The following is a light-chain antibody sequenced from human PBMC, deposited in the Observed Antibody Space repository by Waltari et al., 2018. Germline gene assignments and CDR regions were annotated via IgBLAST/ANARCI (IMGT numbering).Light chain of an antibody. CDR2: AAS. Sequence: VLTQSPGTLSLSPGDKATLSCRASQSISKYLVWYQQRPGHAPRLLIYAASTRAPGVPDRFSGSGYGTDFTLTISRLEPEDFAVYYCQNHERLPATFGQGTKVEIK. V-gene: IGKV3-20*01. CDR1: QSISKY. J-gene: IGKJ1*01. CDR3: QNHERLPAT.